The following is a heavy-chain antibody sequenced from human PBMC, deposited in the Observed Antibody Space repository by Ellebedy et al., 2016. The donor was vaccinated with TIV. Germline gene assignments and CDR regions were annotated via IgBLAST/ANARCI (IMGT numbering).Heavy chain of an antibody. CDR1: GFTFSNAW. J-gene: IGHJ5*02. CDR2: IKSKTDGGTT. D-gene: IGHD5-18*01. V-gene: IGHV3-15*01. Sequence: GESLKISCAASGFTFSNAWMSWVRQAPGKGLEWVGRIKSKTDGGTTDYAAPVKGRFTISRDDSKNTLYLQMNSLKTEDTAVYYCTTDRGGYNYGRYNWFDPWGQGTLVTVSS. CDR3: TTDRGGYNYGRYNWFDP.